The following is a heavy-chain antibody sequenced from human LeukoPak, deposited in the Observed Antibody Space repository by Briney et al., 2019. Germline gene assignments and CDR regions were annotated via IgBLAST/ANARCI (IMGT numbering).Heavy chain of an antibody. D-gene: IGHD6-19*01. V-gene: IGHV3-74*01. CDR1: GFTFSKYW. CDR3: ATKQWLAPPPDS. Sequence: PGGSLSLSCAASGFTFSKYWMLWVRQAPGKGLESVSRINTDGTVTTYADSVKGRFTVSRDNADNTMFLQMNSVRDGDTAVYYCATKQWLAPPPDSWGQGTPVTVSS. CDR2: INTDGTVT. J-gene: IGHJ4*02.